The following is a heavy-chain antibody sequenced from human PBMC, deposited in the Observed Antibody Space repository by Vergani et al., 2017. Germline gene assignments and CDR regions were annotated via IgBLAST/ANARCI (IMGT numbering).Heavy chain of an antibody. Sequence: EVQLVQSGAEVKKPGESLKISCKGSGYSFTSYWIGWVRQMPGKGLEWMGIIYPGDSDTRYSPSFQGQVTISADKSISTAYLQWSSLKASDTAMYYCARQQSSTVAPLRYYYYYGMDVWGQGTTVTVSS. CDR2: IYPGDSDT. CDR1: GYSFTSYW. D-gene: IGHD4-23*01. V-gene: IGHV5-51*01. J-gene: IGHJ6*02. CDR3: ARQQSSTVAPLRYYYYYGMDV.